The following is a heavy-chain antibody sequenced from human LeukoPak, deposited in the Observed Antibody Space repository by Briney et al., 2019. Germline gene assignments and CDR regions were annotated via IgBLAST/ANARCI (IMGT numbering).Heavy chain of an antibody. Sequence: ASVKVSCKASGGTFSSYAISWVRQAPGQGLEWMGRIIPIFGTANYAQKFQGRVTITTDESTSTAYMELSSLRSEDTAVYYCARSLYGYSYSDNFDYWGQGTLVTVSS. V-gene: IGHV1-69*05. J-gene: IGHJ4*02. CDR2: IIPIFGTA. D-gene: IGHD5-18*01. CDR3: ARSLYGYSYSDNFDY. CDR1: GGTFSSYA.